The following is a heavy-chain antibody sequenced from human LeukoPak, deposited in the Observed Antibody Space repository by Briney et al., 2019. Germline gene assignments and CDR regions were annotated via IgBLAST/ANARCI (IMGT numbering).Heavy chain of an antibody. CDR3: ARLGYSYGRS. D-gene: IGHD5-18*01. J-gene: IGHJ4*02. CDR1: GGAFSSYA. CDR2: IIPIFGTA. V-gene: IGHV1-69*06. Sequence: ASVKLSCKAAGGAFSSYAISWVRQAPGQGLEWMGGIIPIFGTANYAQKFQGRVTITADKSTSTAYMELSSLRSEDTAVYYCARLGYSYGRSWGQGTLVTVSS.